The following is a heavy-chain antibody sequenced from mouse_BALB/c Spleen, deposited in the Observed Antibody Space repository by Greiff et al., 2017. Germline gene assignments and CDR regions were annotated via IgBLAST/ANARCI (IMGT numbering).Heavy chain of an antibody. Sequence: DVKLVESGGGLVKPGGSLKLSCAASGFTFSSYAMSWVRQTPEKRLEWVASISSGGSTYYPDSVKGRFTISRDNARNILYLQMSSLRSEDTAMYYCAREKYGNDVPFDYWGQGTTLTVSS. CDR2: ISSGGST. D-gene: IGHD2-10*02. J-gene: IGHJ2*01. CDR3: AREKYGNDVPFDY. V-gene: IGHV5-6-5*01. CDR1: GFTFSSYA.